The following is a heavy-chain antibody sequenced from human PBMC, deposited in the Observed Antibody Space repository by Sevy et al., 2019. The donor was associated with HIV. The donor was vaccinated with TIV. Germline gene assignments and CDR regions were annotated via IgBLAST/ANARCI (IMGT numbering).Heavy chain of an antibody. CDR3: AKKMGGGSGMAFLVDY. V-gene: IGHV3-23*01. CDR2: ISGTGDYK. D-gene: IGHD5-18*01. CDR1: GFTFSNFA. J-gene: IGHJ4*02. Sequence: GGALRLSCAASGFTFSNFAMGWVRQAPGKGLDWISVISGTGDYKYYADSVKGRFTISRDNSKKTLSLQMNSLRAEDTAIFYCAKKMGGGSGMAFLVDYWGQGTLVTVSS.